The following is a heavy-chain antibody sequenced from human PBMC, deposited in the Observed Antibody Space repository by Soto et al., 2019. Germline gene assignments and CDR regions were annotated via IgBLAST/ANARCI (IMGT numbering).Heavy chain of an antibody. J-gene: IGHJ5*02. V-gene: IGHV3-49*03. D-gene: IGHD5-12*01. CDR3: SRLPPSKYRDSPFDP. CDR2: ISSKRYGGTA. CDR1: GFTFGDYA. Sequence: EVQLVESAGGLVQPGRSLGLSCTASGFTFGDYAMTWFRQAPGKGLEWVGFISSKRYGGTAEYATSVKGRFTISRDDSKSIAYLQMNSLKTEDTAVYFCSRLPPSKYRDSPFDPWGQGTLVIVSS.